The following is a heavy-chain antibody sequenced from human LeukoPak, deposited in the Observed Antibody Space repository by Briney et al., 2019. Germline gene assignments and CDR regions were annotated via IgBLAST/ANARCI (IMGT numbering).Heavy chain of an antibody. V-gene: IGHV3-23*01. CDR3: PMGASGRGAH. Sequence: GGSLRLSCAASGFAVSSNHMNWVRQAPGKGLEWVSGISGSGSNTYYADSVKGRFTISRDNSKNTLYLLMNSLRAEDTAVYYCPMGASGRGAHWGQGTLVTVSS. CDR2: ISGSGSNT. CDR1: GFAVSSNH. D-gene: IGHD3-16*01. J-gene: IGHJ4*02.